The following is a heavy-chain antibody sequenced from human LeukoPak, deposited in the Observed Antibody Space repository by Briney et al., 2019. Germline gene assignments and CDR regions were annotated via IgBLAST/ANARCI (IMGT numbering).Heavy chain of an antibody. CDR1: EFTFSSYG. CDR3: ARDPNGDYIGTFDM. Sequence: GGCLRLSCAASEFTFSSYGMSWVRQAPGKGLEWVSSISGSGGSTQYADSVQGRFAISRDNSKSTLYLQMNSLRVEDTAMYFCARDPNGDYIGTFDMWGRGTMVGVSS. J-gene: IGHJ3*02. D-gene: IGHD4-17*01. CDR2: ISGSGGST. V-gene: IGHV3-23*01.